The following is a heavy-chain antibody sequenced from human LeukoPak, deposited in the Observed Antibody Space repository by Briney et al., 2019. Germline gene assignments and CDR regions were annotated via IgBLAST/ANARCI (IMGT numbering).Heavy chain of an antibody. CDR2: IYYSGST. CDR1: GGSISSYY. CDR3: ARGGGLWFGDFVGRRSFDY. J-gene: IGHJ4*02. V-gene: IGHV4-59*01. Sequence: PSETLSLTCTVSGGSISSYYWSWIRQPPGKGLEWIGYIYYSGSTNYNPSLKSRVTISVDTSKNQFSLKLSSVTAADTAVYYCARGGGLWFGDFVGRRSFDYWGQGTLVTVSS. D-gene: IGHD3-10*01.